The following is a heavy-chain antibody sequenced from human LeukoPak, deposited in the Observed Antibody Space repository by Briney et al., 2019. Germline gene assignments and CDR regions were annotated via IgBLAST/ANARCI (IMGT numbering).Heavy chain of an antibody. CDR1: GGSISSYY. CDR2: IYYSGST. D-gene: IGHD1-14*01. J-gene: IGHJ4*02. V-gene: IGHV4-59*08. Sequence: PSETLSLTCTVSGGSISSYYWSWIRQPPGKGLEWIGYIYYSGSTNYNPSLKSRVTISVDTSKNQFSLKLSSVTAADTAVYYCAREVAHGMFGYWGQGTLVTVSS. CDR3: AREVAHGMFGY.